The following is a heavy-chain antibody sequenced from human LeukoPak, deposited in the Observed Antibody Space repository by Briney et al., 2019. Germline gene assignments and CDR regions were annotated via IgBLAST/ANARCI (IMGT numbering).Heavy chain of an antibody. J-gene: IGHJ6*03. Sequence: GGSLRLSCAASGFTFSSYAMSWVRQAPGKGLEWVSYISSSGSTIYYADSVKGRFTISRDNAKNSLYLQMNSLRAEDTAVYYCARVSSLYSGSYYYYYYYMDVWGKGTTVTVSS. CDR2: ISSSGSTI. CDR1: GFTFSSYA. CDR3: ARVSSLYSGSYYYYYYYMDV. V-gene: IGHV3-48*04. D-gene: IGHD1-26*01.